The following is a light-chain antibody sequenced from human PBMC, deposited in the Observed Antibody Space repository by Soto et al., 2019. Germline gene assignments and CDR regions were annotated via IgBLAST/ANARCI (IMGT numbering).Light chain of an antibody. CDR2: STN. Sequence: QTVVTQEPSFSVSPGRTVTLTCGLSSGSVSTSYYPSWYQQTPGQAPRTLIYSTNTRSSGVPDRFSGSILGNKAALTITGAQADDESEYYCVLYMGSGLWVFGGGTKVTVL. CDR3: VLYMGSGLWV. J-gene: IGLJ3*02. V-gene: IGLV8-61*01. CDR1: SGSVSTSYY.